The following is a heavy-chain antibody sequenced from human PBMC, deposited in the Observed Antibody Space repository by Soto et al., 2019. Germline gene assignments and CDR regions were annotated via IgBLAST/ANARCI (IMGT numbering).Heavy chain of an antibody. Sequence: LSLTCTVSGGSISSGGYYWSWIRQHPGKGLEWIGYIYYSGSTYYNPSLKSRVTISVDTSKNQFSLKLSSVTAADTAVYYCARSPVLGYSYGYPYFDYWGQGTLVTVS. D-gene: IGHD5-18*01. J-gene: IGHJ4*02. CDR1: GGSISSGGYY. CDR2: IYYSGST. V-gene: IGHV4-31*03. CDR3: ARSPVLGYSYGYPYFDY.